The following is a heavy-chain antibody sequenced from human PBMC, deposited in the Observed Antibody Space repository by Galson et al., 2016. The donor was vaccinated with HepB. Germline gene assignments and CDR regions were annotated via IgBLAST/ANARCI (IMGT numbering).Heavy chain of an antibody. Sequence: SVKVSCKASGYTFSTYAIHWVRQAPGQSLEWMGWTNGGNGNTKFSHKFQGRVSFTSDTSASTAYMELSSLRSEVTAVFYCARGSDVTCRGGDCTLDYWGQGTLVTVSS. D-gene: IGHD2-21*02. V-gene: IGHV1-3*01. CDR3: ARGSDVTCRGGDCTLDY. J-gene: IGHJ4*02. CDR1: GYTFSTYA. CDR2: TNGGNGNT.